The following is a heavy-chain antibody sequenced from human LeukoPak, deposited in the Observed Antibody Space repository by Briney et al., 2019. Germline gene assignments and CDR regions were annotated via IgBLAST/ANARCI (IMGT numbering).Heavy chain of an antibody. J-gene: IGHJ3*02. V-gene: IGHV3-48*04. D-gene: IGHD3-22*01. CDR1: GFIFSSYS. CDR2: ISSSGSTI. Sequence: GGSLRLSCAASGFIFSSYSMNWVRQAPGKGLEWVSYISSSGSTIYYADSVKGRFTISRDNAKNSLYLQMNSLRAEDTAVYYCARGGGYNYYDSSAIPDAFDIWGQGTMVTVSS. CDR3: ARGGGYNYYDSSAIPDAFDI.